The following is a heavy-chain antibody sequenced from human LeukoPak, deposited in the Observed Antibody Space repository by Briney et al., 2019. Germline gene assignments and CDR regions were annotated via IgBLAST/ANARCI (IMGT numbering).Heavy chain of an antibody. CDR1: GFTFSSFA. Sequence: GGSLRLSCAASGFTFSSFAMSWVRQAPGKGLEWVSVICSGGASTFYADSVKGRFTISRDNSKNTVYLQMKSLRAEVPAVYYCAKIFWVTVAGTFDYWGQGTLVTVSS. CDR2: ICSGGAST. CDR3: AKIFWVTVAGTFDY. V-gene: IGHV3-23*03. D-gene: IGHD6-19*01. J-gene: IGHJ4*02.